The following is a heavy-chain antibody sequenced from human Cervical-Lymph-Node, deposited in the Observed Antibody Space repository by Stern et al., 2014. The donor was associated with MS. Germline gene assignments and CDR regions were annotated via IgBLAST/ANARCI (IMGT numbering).Heavy chain of an antibody. Sequence: QVQLVQSGAEVKKPGSSVKVSCKASGGTSGGTLNTYTFTWVRQAPGQGLEWMGGIIPVVAITNYAQKMQGRVTITADASTNTVYMDLSSLRSEDTAVYYCVVGFCYGGDCYSSSEYFYYGVDFWGQGTTVIVSS. CDR2: IIPVVAIT. J-gene: IGHJ6*02. CDR1: GGTLNTYT. D-gene: IGHD2-21*02. CDR3: VVGFCYGGDCYSSSEYFYYGVDF. V-gene: IGHV1-69*01.